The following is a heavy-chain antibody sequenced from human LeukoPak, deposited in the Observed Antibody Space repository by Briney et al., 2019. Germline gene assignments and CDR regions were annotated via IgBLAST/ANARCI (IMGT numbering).Heavy chain of an antibody. CDR3: ARSGYYDYVWGSYPYYFDY. J-gene: IGHJ4*02. Sequence: SETLSLTCTVSGGSISSYYWSWIRQPAGKGLEWIGRIYTSGSTNYNPSLKSRVTMSVDTSKNQFSLKLSSVTAADTAVYYCARSGYYDYVWGSYPYYFDYWGQGTLVTVSS. CDR1: GGSISSYY. V-gene: IGHV4-4*07. D-gene: IGHD3-16*01. CDR2: IYTSGST.